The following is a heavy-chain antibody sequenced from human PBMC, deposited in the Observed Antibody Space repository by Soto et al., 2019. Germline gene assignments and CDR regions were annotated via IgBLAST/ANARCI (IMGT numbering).Heavy chain of an antibody. Sequence: EVQLVESGGGLVQPGGSLRLSCAASGFTFSSYWMHWVRQAPGKGLVWVSRINSDGSSTSYADSVKGRFTISRDNAKNTLYLQMNMRRAEDTAVYYCVRTSLVVAAATREDYWGQGTLVTVSS. CDR1: GFTFSSYW. J-gene: IGHJ4*02. D-gene: IGHD2-15*01. V-gene: IGHV3-74*01. CDR2: INSDGSST. CDR3: VRTSLVVAAATREDY.